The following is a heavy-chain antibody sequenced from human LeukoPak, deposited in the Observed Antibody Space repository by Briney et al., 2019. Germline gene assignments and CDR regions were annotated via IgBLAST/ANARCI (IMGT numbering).Heavy chain of an antibody. Sequence: PGGSLRLSCAASGFTFSSYGMHWVRQAPGKGLEWVAFIRYDGSNKYYADSVKGRFTIPRDNSKNTLYLQMNSLRAEDTAVYYCAKSGYYGSGRESYYYYGMDVWGQGTTVTVSS. CDR2: IRYDGSNK. CDR3: AKSGYYGSGRESYYYYGMDV. V-gene: IGHV3-30*02. CDR1: GFTFSSYG. J-gene: IGHJ6*02. D-gene: IGHD3-10*01.